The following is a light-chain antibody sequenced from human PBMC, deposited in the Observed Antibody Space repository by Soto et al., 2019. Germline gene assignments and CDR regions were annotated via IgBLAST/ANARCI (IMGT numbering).Light chain of an antibody. Sequence: QSVLTQPASVSGSPGQSITISCTGTSSDVGSYNVVSWYQQHSGKAPKLLIYEVSKRPSGVSDRFSGSKSGNTASLTISGLQAEDEADYHCCSYAGSSSAYVFG. CDR2: EVS. CDR3: CSYAGSSSAYV. V-gene: IGLV2-23*02. J-gene: IGLJ1*01. CDR1: SSDVGSYNV.